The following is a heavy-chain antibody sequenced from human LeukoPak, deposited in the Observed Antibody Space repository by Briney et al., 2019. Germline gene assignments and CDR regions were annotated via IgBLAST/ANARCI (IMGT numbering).Heavy chain of an antibody. V-gene: IGHV3-23*01. J-gene: IGHJ4*02. Sequence: GGSLRLSCAASGFTFSSYAMSWVRQAPGKGLEWVSAISGSGGSTYYADSVKGRFTISRDNSKNTLYLQMNSLRAEDTAVYYCARGLLGAPTTYFDHWGQGTLVTVSS. CDR2: ISGSGGST. CDR1: GFTFSSYA. CDR3: ARGLLGAPTTYFDH. D-gene: IGHD1-26*01.